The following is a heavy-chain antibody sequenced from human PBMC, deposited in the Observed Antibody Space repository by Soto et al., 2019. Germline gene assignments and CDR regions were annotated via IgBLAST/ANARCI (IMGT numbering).Heavy chain of an antibody. Sequence: GGSLRLSCAASGFTFSSYWMHWVRQAPGKGLVWVSRINSDGSSTSYADSVKGRFTISRDNAKDTLYLQMNSLRAEDTAVYYCARDPQYEWIFDYGGQGTLVTVS. CDR3: ARDPQYEWIFDY. CDR1: GFTFSSYW. D-gene: IGHD3-3*01. CDR2: INSDGSST. V-gene: IGHV3-74*01. J-gene: IGHJ4*02.